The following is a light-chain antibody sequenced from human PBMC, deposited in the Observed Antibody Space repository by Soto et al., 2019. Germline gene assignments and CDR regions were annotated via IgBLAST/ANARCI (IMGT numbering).Light chain of an antibody. CDR1: QSLTTRY. CDR3: QQYGTSPT. V-gene: IGKV3-20*01. J-gene: IGKJ5*01. Sequence: EIVLTQSPGTLSLFPGERATLSCRASQSLTTRYLAWYQQKPGQAPRLLIYGASSRATGIPDRFRGSGAGIDFSLSISTLEPEHISVYSSQQYGTSPTFGQGTRLEIQ. CDR2: GAS.